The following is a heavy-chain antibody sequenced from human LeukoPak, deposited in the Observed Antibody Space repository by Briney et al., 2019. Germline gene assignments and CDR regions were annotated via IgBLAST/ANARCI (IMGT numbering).Heavy chain of an antibody. CDR2: IKQDGREK. CDR3: AREYN. Sequence: PGGSQSLSCLASGFIFCNNWMSWVRHATGKGLEWVANIKQDGREKYYVDYVKGRFTISRDNAKNSLYLQMNSRRAEDTAVYYCAREYNWGQGTLVTVSS. CDR1: GFIFCNNW. J-gene: IGHJ4*02. D-gene: IGHD5-12*01. V-gene: IGHV3-7*01.